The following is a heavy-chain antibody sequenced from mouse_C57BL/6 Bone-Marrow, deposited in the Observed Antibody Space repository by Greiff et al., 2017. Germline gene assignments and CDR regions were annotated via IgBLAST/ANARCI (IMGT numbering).Heavy chain of an antibody. D-gene: IGHD3-3*01. J-gene: IGHJ2*01. CDR2: IDPSDSYT. CDR1: GYTFTSYW. V-gene: IGHV1-69*01. CDR3: ARDGTGDY. Sequence: QVQLQQPGAELVMPGASVKLSCKATGYTFTSYWMHWVKQRPGQGLEWIGEIDPSDSYTNYNQQFTGQTTLTVDKSSNTAYMRLRSLTSDDSAVYYCARDGTGDYWGQGTTLTVSS.